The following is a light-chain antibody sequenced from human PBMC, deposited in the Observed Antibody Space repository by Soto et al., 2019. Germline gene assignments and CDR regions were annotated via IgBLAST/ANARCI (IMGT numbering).Light chain of an antibody. CDR1: QSVSSN. V-gene: IGKV3-15*01. CDR2: GAS. Sequence: EIVMTQSPATLSVSPGERATLSCRASQSVSSNLAWYQQKPGQAPRLLIYGASTRATGIPARSSGSGSGTEFTLTISSLQPEDFATYYCLQHNTYPWTFGQGTTVDI. J-gene: IGKJ1*01. CDR3: LQHNTYPWT.